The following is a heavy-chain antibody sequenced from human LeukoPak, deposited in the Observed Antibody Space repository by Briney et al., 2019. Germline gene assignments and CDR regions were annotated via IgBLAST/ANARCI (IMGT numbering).Heavy chain of an antibody. CDR2: INPSGSST. J-gene: IGHJ5*02. D-gene: IGHD3-16*02. CDR1: GYTFTGYY. CDR3: ARDNSVGDIAWWFDP. Sequence: ASAKVSCKASGYTFTGYYMHWVRQAPGQGLEWLGLINPSGSSTLYAQKFQGRVTMTRDMSTTTDYMELSSLRSEDTAVYYCARDNSVGDIAWWFDPWGQGTLVTVSS. V-gene: IGHV1-46*01.